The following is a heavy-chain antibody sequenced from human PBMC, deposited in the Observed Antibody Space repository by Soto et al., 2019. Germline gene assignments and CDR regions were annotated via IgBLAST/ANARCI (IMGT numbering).Heavy chain of an antibody. CDR1: GYTFTSDK. CDR3: VVLAVFDH. D-gene: IGHD2-8*01. J-gene: IGHJ4*02. V-gene: IGHV1-8*01. Sequence: PSVKVSCTASGYTFTSDKSNWVRLAPGQGRDWVGGSYSNRGNSDCAQTFGGRRTVTRGTSISTAYLWLRSLRSDATAVYYCVVLAVFDHWGPGTLVTV. CDR2: SYSNRGNS.